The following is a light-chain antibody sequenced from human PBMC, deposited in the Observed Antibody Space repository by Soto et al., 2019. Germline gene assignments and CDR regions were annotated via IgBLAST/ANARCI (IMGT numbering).Light chain of an antibody. Sequence: QSLLTQPASLCRSPGQYSTISCTRTSSDICSYDYVSSFQQHPGKAPKLLIAEVTNRRSGVSNRFFGSKSANTAYLTSSGLQVADGAEYFSFSFTTTSPHVFGTGTRSP. V-gene: IGLV2-14*01. CDR2: EVT. CDR3: FSFTTTSPHV. CDR1: SSDICSYDY. J-gene: IGLJ1*01.